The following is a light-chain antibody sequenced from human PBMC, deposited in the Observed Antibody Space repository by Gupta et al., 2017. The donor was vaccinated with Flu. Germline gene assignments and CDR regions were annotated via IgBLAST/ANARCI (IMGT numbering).Light chain of an antibody. V-gene: IGLV1-47*01. Sequence: QSVLTQPPSASGTPGQRVTISCSGSSSNIGSNYVYWYQQLPGTAPKLLIYRNNQRPSGVPDRVSGSKSGTSASLAISGLRSEDEADDYCAAWDDSLSVVFGGGTKLTVL. J-gene: IGLJ2*01. CDR2: RNN. CDR1: SSNIGSNY. CDR3: AAWDDSLSVV.